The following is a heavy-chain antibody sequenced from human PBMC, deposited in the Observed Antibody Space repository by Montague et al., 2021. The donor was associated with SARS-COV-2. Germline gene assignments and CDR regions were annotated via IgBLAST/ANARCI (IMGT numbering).Heavy chain of an antibody. D-gene: IGHD6-19*01. Sequence: PALVKPTQTLTLTCTFSGFSLNTSGMYVSWIRQPPGKALGWLARIDWDDDKYYSTSLKTRLTISKDTSKNQVVLTMTNMDPVDTATYYCARTYAPSAVAVDYWGQGTLVTVSS. CDR1: GFSLNTSGMY. CDR2: IDWDDDK. J-gene: IGHJ4*02. CDR3: ARTYAPSAVAVDY. V-gene: IGHV2-70*11.